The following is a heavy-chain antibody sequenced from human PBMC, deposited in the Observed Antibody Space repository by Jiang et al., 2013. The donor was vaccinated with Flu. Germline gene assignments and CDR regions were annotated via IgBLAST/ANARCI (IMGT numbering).Heavy chain of an antibody. J-gene: IGHJ4*02. V-gene: IGHV4-39*01. CDR3: ARHLSHTNFDY. CDR2: IYYSGST. D-gene: IGHD2-2*01. Sequence: GPGLVKPSETLSLTCTVSGGSISSSSFYWGWIRQPPGKGLGWIGSIYYSGSTYYNPSLKSRVTISVDTSKNQFSLRLTSVTAADTAVYYCARHLSHTNFDYWGQGTLVTVSS. CDR1: GGSISSSSFY.